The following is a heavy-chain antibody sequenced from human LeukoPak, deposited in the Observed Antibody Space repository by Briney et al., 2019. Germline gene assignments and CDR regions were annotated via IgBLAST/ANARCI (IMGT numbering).Heavy chain of an antibody. CDR2: IYSDDST. Sequence: GGSLRLSCAASGFTVSSNYMSWVCQAPGKGLELVSIIYSDDSTYYADYVKGRFTISRNNYKNTLWLQMYSLRNADTAVDYSVKSGFGVLCYYGMYVWGQGTTVTVSS. J-gene: IGHJ6*02. CDR1: GFTVSSNY. CDR3: VKSGFGVLCYYGMYV. D-gene: IGHD3-10*01. V-gene: IGHV3-66*01.